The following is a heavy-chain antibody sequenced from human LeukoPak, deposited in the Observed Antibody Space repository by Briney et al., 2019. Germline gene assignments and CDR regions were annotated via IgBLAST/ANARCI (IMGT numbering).Heavy chain of an antibody. D-gene: IGHD3-10*01. CDR2: ISWNSGSI. V-gene: IGHV3-9*01. CDR1: GFTFDDYA. Sequence: GRSLRLSCAASGFTFDDYAMHWVRQAPGKGLEWVSGISWNSGSIGYADSLKGRFTISRDNAKNSLYLQMNSLRAEDTAVYYCAVGTPDYWGQGTLVTVSS. J-gene: IGHJ4*02. CDR3: AVGTPDY.